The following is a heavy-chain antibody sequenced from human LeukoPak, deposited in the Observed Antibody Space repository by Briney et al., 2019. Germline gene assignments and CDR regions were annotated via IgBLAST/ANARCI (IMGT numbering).Heavy chain of an antibody. V-gene: IGHV3-23*01. CDR3: AKDCSGGSCYSGLYYYGMDV. CDR2: ISGSGGST. CDR1: GFTFSSYS. D-gene: IGHD2-15*01. J-gene: IGHJ6*02. Sequence: GGSLRLSCAASGFTFSSYSMNWVRQAPGKGLEWVSAISGSGGSTYYADSVKGRFTISRDNSKNTLYLQMNSLRAEDTAVYYCAKDCSGGSCYSGLYYYGMDVWGQGTTVTVSS.